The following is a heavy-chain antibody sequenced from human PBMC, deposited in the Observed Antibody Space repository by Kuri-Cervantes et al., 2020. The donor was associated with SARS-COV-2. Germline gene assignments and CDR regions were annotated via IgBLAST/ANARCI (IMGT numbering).Heavy chain of an antibody. J-gene: IGHJ6*02. CDR2: MNPNSGNT. V-gene: IGHV1-8*01. D-gene: IGHD3-3*01. CDR1: GYTFTSYD. Sequence: SVKVSCKASGYTFTSYDINWVRQATGQGLEWMGWMNPNSGNTGYAQKFQGRVTMTRNTSISTAYMELSSLRSEDTAVYYCASSRSITIFGLVINYYYGMDVWGQGTTVTVSS. CDR3: ASSRSITIFGLVINYYYGMDV.